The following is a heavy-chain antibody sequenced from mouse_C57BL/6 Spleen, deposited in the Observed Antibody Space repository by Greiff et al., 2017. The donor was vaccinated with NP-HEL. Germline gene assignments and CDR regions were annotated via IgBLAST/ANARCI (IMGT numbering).Heavy chain of an antibody. CDR1: GYSITSGYY. CDR2: ISYDGSN. V-gene: IGHV3-6*01. J-gene: IGHJ2*01. CDR3: ASLITTVVATNFDY. Sequence: EVQLVESGPGLVKPSQSLSLTCSVTGYSITSGYYWNWIRQFPGNKLEWMGYISYDGSNNYNPSLKNRISITRDTSKNQFFLKLNSVTTEDTATYYCASLITTVVATNFDYWGQGTTLTVSS. D-gene: IGHD1-1*01.